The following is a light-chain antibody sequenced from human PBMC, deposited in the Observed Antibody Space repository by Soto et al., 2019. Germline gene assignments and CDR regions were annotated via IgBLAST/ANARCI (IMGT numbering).Light chain of an antibody. CDR3: NSYTSSNTRV. CDR2: GNS. J-gene: IGLJ2*01. CDR1: SSNIGAGYD. Sequence: QSVLTQPPSVSGAPGQRVTISCTGNSSNIGAGYDVHWYQQLPGKAPKLLIFGNSHRPSGVPDRFFGSKSGTSASLAITGLQAEDEADYYCNSYTSSNTRVFGGGTKLTVL. V-gene: IGLV1-40*01.